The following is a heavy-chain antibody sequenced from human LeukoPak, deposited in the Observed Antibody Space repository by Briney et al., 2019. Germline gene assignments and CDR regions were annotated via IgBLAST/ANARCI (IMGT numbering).Heavy chain of an antibody. Sequence: GGSLRLSCAASGFTFSSYSMTWIRLAPGKGLEWVSVISGSGGNTVYADSVKGRFTISRDNSKNTLYLQMNSLRAEDTAVYYCAKPLVSGTGRSWFDAWGQGTLVTVSS. CDR2: ISGSGGNT. V-gene: IGHV3-23*01. J-gene: IGHJ5*02. CDR1: GFTFSSYS. CDR3: AKPLVSGTGRSWFDA. D-gene: IGHD3-10*01.